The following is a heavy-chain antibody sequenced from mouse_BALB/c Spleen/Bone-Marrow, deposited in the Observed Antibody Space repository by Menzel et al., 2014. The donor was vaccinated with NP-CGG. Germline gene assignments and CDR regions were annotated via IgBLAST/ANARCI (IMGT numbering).Heavy chain of an antibody. Sequence: EVQLQQSGAELVKPGASVKLSCTASGFNIKDTYMHWVKQRPEQGLEWIGRIDPANGNTKYDPKFQGKATTTADTSSNTAYLQLSSLTSEDTAVYYCARWEYCAMDYWGQGTSVTVSS. CDR2: IDPANGNT. CDR3: ARWEYCAMDY. CDR1: GFNIKDTY. V-gene: IGHV14-3*02. D-gene: IGHD4-1*01. J-gene: IGHJ4*01.